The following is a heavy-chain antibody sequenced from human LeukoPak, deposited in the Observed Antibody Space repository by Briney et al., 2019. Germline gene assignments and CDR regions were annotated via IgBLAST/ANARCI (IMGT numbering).Heavy chain of an antibody. CDR1: GGSFCGYY. V-gene: IGHV4-34*01. J-gene: IGHJ6*03. Sequence: KTSETLSLTCAVYGGSFCGYYWSWIRQPPGKGLEWVGEINHSGSTNYNPSLKSRVTISVDTSNNQFSLKLSSVTAADTAVYYCARVGAAVIYYYYMDVWGKGTTVTVSS. CDR2: INHSGST. D-gene: IGHD6-13*01. CDR3: ARVGAAVIYYYYMDV.